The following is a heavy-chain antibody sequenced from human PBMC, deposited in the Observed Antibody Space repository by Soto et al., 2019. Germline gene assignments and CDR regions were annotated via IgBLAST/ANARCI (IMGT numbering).Heavy chain of an antibody. CDR1: GFTLSNAW. Sequence: EVQLVESGGGLVKPGGSLRLSCAASGFTLSNAWVSWVRQAPGKGLEWVGRIQSKVDGGTTDYGAPVKGRFTISRDDSRNTLYLQMNSLQTEDTAVYYCTTEPWSMVQTDFDYWGQGTLVTVSS. J-gene: IGHJ4*02. V-gene: IGHV3-15*01. D-gene: IGHD2-8*01. CDR3: TTEPWSMVQTDFDY. CDR2: IQSKVDGGTT.